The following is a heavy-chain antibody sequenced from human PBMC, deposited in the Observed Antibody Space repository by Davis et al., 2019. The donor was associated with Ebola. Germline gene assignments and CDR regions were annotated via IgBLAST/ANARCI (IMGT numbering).Heavy chain of an antibody. CDR3: ARDSDDYSFDY. V-gene: IGHV3-30*02. D-gene: IGHD4-11*01. CDR1: GFTFSSYG. Sequence: GGSLRLSCAASGFTFSSYGMHWVRQAPGKGLEWVAFIQYDASNKYYADSVKGRFTISRDNSKNTLYLQMNSLRPEDTAVYYCARDSDDYSFDYWGQGTLVTVSS. J-gene: IGHJ4*02. CDR2: IQYDASNK.